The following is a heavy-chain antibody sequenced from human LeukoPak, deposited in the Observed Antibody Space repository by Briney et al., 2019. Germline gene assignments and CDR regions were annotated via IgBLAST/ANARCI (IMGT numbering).Heavy chain of an antibody. J-gene: IGHJ4*02. CDR1: GFTFSSSW. CDR3: AKDYSSGWYQAFDY. V-gene: IGHV3-74*01. D-gene: IGHD6-19*01. CDR2: INSDGSST. Sequence: GGSLRLSCAASGFTFSSSWMHWVRQAPGKGLVWVSHINSDGSSTNYADSVKGRFTLSRDNAKNTLYLQMNSLRAEDTAVYYCAKDYSSGWYQAFDYWGQGTLVTVSS.